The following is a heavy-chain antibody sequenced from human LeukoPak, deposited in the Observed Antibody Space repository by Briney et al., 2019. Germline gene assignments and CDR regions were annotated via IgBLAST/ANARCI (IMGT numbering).Heavy chain of an antibody. V-gene: IGHV1-46*03. CDR1: GYTFTSYY. CDR3: ARDGPGYGGNPTLGY. Sequence: ASVKVSCKASGYTFTSYYMHWVRQAPGQGLEWMGIINPSGGSTSYAQKFQGRLTMTRDTSKRKVYMELSSLRSEDTAVYYCARDGPGYGGNPTLGYWGQGTLVTVSS. CDR2: INPSGGST. J-gene: IGHJ4*02. D-gene: IGHD4-23*01.